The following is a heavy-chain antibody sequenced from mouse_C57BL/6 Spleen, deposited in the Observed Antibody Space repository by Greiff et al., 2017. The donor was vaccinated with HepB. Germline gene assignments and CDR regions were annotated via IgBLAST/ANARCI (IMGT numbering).Heavy chain of an antibody. CDR2: IDPSDSET. D-gene: IGHD2-5*01. CDR1: GYTFTSYW. J-gene: IGHJ3*01. Sequence: QVQLQQPGAELVRPGSSVKLSCKASGYTFTSYWMHWVKQRPIQGLEWIGNIDPSDSETHYNQKFKDKATLTVDKSSSTAYMQLSSLTSEDSAVYYCASAYDSNPWFAYWGQGTLVTVSA. V-gene: IGHV1-52*01. CDR3: ASAYDSNPWFAY.